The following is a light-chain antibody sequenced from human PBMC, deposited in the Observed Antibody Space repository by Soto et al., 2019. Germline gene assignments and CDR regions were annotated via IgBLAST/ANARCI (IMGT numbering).Light chain of an antibody. J-gene: IGLJ1*01. CDR3: VSSAGSIYV. Sequence: QSALTQPASASGSPGQSVTISCTGTSSDVGGYNFVSWYQQHPGKAPKLMIYDVSSRPPGVPDRFFGSKSGNTASLTVSELQDDDDADYCCVSSAGSIYVFGTRTKVTVL. CDR1: SSDVGGYNF. CDR2: DVS. V-gene: IGLV2-8*01.